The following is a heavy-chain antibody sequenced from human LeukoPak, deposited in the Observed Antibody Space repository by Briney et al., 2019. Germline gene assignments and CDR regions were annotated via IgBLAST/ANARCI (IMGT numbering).Heavy chain of an antibody. CDR3: ARDPDLSGYSFFDY. Sequence: QPGGSLRLSCAASGFTLSSYWMHWVRQAPGKGLVWVSRINSDGSRTSYADSVKGRFTISRDNAKNTLYLQMNSLRAEDTAVYYCARDPDLSGYSFFDYWGQGTLVTVSS. CDR2: INSDGSRT. J-gene: IGHJ4*02. CDR1: GFTLSSYW. V-gene: IGHV3-74*01. D-gene: IGHD3-22*01.